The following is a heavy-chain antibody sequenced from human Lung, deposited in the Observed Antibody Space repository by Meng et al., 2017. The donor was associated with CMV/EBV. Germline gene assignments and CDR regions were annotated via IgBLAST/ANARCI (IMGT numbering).Heavy chain of an antibody. D-gene: IGHD3-16*01. V-gene: IGHV3-7*01. J-gene: IGHJ4*02. CDR2: IKEDGSEK. CDR1: RFTFGTYW. CDR3: ARGRFAFDF. Sequence: SCAASRFTFGTYWMTWVRQAPGKGLEWVATIKEDGSEKYYVDSVKGRFAISRDNAQNSLYLQMDSLRAEDKAVYYCARGRFAFDFWGQGTLVTVSS.